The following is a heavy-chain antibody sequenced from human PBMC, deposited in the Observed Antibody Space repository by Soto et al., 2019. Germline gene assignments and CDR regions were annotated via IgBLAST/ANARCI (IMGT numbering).Heavy chain of an antibody. CDR3: ARGSPSSTTLGWFDP. J-gene: IGHJ5*02. Sequence: ASVQVSCKASGYTFISYYMHWVRQAPGQGLEWMGTINPRGGDTRYAQRFQGRVTMTRDTSTTTIYMEVSSLRSDDTAVYYCARGSPSSTTLGWFDPWGQGTLVTVSS. V-gene: IGHV1-46*01. CDR2: INPRGGDT. D-gene: IGHD2-2*01. CDR1: GYTFISYY.